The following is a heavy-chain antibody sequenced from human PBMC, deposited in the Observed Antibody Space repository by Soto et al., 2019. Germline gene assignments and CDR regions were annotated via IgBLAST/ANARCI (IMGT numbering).Heavy chain of an antibody. CDR1: GGSISSYY. J-gene: IGHJ4*02. V-gene: IGHV4-59*08. CDR2: IYYSGST. D-gene: IGHD1-1*01. Sequence: SETLSLTCTVSGGSISSYYWSWIRQPPGKGLEWIGYIYYSGSTNYNPSHKSRVTISVDTSKNQFSLKLSSVTAADTAVYYCARLDWNGWYFDYWGQGTLVTVSS. CDR3: ARLDWNGWYFDY.